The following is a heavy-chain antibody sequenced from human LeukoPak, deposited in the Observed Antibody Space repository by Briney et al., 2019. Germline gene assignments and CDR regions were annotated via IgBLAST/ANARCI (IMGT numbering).Heavy chain of an antibody. J-gene: IGHJ3*01. Sequence: GGSLRLSCAASGFIFSNYWMYWVRQAPGRGLVRVSHINSDGSSTTYADSVKGRFTVSRDNAKNMLYLEMDSLSAEDTAVYYCARVGSNCGGDCYPYAFDVWGQGTMVTVSS. CDR3: ARVGSNCGGDCYPYAFDV. D-gene: IGHD2-21*02. CDR1: GFIFSNYW. CDR2: INSDGSST. V-gene: IGHV3-74*01.